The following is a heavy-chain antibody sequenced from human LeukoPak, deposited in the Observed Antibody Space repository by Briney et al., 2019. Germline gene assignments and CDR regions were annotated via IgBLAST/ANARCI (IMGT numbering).Heavy chain of an antibody. CDR3: ARDLFYGSGSPLFDY. J-gene: IGHJ4*02. Sequence: ASVKVSCKASGYTFTSYYMHWVRQAHGQGLEWMGIINPSGGSTSYAQKFQGRVTMTRDTSTSTVYMELSSLRSEDTAVYYCARDLFYGSGSPLFDYWGQGTLVTVSS. V-gene: IGHV1-46*01. CDR2: INPSGGST. D-gene: IGHD3-10*01. CDR1: GYTFTSYY.